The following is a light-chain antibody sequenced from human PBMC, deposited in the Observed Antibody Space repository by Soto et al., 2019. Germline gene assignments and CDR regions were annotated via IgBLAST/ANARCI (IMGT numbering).Light chain of an antibody. CDR3: TSYAGGNNV. CDR2: EVN. J-gene: IGLJ1*01. Sequence: QSALTQPPSASGSPGQSVTISCTGTSSDVGGYNYVSWYQQHPGKVPKLMVYEVNKRPSGVPDRFSGPKSGNTASLTVSGLQAEDEADYYCTSYAGGNNVFGTGTKLTVL. V-gene: IGLV2-8*01. CDR1: SSDVGGYNY.